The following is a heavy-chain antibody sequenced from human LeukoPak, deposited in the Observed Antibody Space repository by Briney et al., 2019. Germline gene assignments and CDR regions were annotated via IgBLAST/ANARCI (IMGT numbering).Heavy chain of an antibody. CDR1: GFTFSSYG. CDR2: ISYDGSNT. CDR3: ARDIVVVPAAISAPRSPFYYYYGMDV. Sequence: GGSLRLSCAASGFTFSSYGMHGVRQAPGKGLEWVAVISYDGSNTYYADPAKGRFTISRDNSKNTLYLQMNSLRAEDTAVYYCARDIVVVPAAISAPRSPFYYYYGMDVWGQGTTVTVSS. D-gene: IGHD2-2*01. V-gene: IGHV3-30*03. J-gene: IGHJ6*02.